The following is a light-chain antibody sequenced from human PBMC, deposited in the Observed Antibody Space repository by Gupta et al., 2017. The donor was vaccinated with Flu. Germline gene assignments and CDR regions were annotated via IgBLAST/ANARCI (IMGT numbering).Light chain of an antibody. J-gene: IGKJ2*01. V-gene: IGKV1-39*01. CDR1: QSISNF. Sequence: PSSLSASVGDRVTITGRASQSISNFLNWYQLKPGKAPKLLIYAASSLQSGVPSRFSGSGSGTDFTLTISSLQPEDFATYYCQQSYSAPYTFVQGTKLEIK. CDR2: AAS. CDR3: QQSYSAPYT.